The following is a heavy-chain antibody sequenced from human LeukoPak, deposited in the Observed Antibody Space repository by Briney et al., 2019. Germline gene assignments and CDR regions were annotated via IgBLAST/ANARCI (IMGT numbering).Heavy chain of an antibody. V-gene: IGHV4-34*01. CDR2: INHSGST. Sequence: PSETLSLTCAVCGGSFSGYYWSWIRQPPGKGLEWIGEINHSGSTNYNPSLKSRVTISVDTSKNQFSLKLSSVTAADTAVYYCARGYYGSGSYPWAFDIWGQGTMVTVSS. J-gene: IGHJ3*02. CDR1: GGSFSGYY. CDR3: ARGYYGSGSYPWAFDI. D-gene: IGHD3-10*01.